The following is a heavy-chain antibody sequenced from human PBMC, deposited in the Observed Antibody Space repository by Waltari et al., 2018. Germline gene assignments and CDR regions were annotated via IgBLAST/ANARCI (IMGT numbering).Heavy chain of an antibody. Sequence: QVQLVQSGAEVKKPGSSVKVSCKASGGTFSSYAISWVRQAPGQGLERMGGIIPIFGTANYAQKCQGRVTITADESTSTAYMELSSLRSEDTAVYYCARGVVHYYDSSGYFFDYWGQGTLVTVSS. CDR1: GGTFSSYA. V-gene: IGHV1-69*01. D-gene: IGHD3-22*01. CDR3: ARGVVHYYDSSGYFFDY. CDR2: IIPIFGTA. J-gene: IGHJ4*02.